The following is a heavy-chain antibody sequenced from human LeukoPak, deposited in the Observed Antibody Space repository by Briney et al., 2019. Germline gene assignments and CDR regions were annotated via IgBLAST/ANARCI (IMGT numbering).Heavy chain of an antibody. D-gene: IGHD3-22*01. CDR2: IYYSGSS. CDR1: GDSISSSSYY. V-gene: IGHV4-39*01. Sequence: SETLSLTCTVSGDSISSSSYYWGWVRQPPGKGLEWIADIYYSGSSYYSPSLKSRVTISLDTSKNQFSLKLRSVTAADTAVYFCARRRYYDSAGFLDWGQGTLVSVSS. J-gene: IGHJ1*01. CDR3: ARRRYYDSAGFLD.